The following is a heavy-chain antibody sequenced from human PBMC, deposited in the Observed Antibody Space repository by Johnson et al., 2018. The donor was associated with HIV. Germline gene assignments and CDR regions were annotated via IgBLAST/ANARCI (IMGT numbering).Heavy chain of an antibody. V-gene: IGHV3-43*02. CDR3: ARDAVISSGWYNVDAFDI. J-gene: IGHJ3*02. D-gene: IGHD6-19*01. CDR1: GFTFSDYY. Sequence: VQLVESGGGLVQPGGSLRLSCAASGFTFSDYYMDWIRQAPGKGLEWVSLISWDGGSTYYADSVKGRFTISRDNSKNSLYLQMNTLRAEDTAVYYCARDAVISSGWYNVDAFDIWGQGTMVTVSS. CDR2: ISWDGGST.